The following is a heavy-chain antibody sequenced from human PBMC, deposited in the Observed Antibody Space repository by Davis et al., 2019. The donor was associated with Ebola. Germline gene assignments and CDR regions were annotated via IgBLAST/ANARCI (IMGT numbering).Heavy chain of an antibody. J-gene: IGHJ6*04. V-gene: IGHV4-31*03. CDR2: IYYSGST. CDR3: ARGGEGIVVVPAAVPDV. D-gene: IGHD2-2*01. CDR1: GGSISSGGYY. Sequence: PSETLSLTCTVSGGSISSGGYYWSWIRRHPGKGLEWIGYIYYSGSTYYNPSLKSRVTISVDTSKNQFSLKLSSVTAADTAVYYCARGGEGIVVVPAAVPDVWGKGTTVTVSS.